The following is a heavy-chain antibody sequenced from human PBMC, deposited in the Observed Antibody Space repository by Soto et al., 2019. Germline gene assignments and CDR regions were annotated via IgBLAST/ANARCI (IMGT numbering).Heavy chain of an antibody. J-gene: IGHJ5*02. V-gene: IGHV4-31*03. CDR3: ARVRSGVGYNWFDP. Sequence: LSLTCTVSGGSISSGAYYWSWIRQHPGRGLEWIGYIYYSGSTYYNPSLKSRVTISVDTSKSQFSLKLSSVTAADTAVYYCARVRSGVGYNWFDPWGQGTLVTVSS. CDR1: GGSISSGAYY. D-gene: IGHD3-16*01. CDR2: IYYSGST.